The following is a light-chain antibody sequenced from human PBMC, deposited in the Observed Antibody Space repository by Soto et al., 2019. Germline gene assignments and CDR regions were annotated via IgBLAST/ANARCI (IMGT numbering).Light chain of an antibody. Sequence: EIVMTQSPATLSVSPGERGTFSCRASQNVYNKLAWYQHKPGQAPRLLISGASTGATGVPPRFSGSGSGTDFTLTVNSLQSEDIAVYYCQQYHNWPVTFGGGTKVDI. J-gene: IGKJ4*01. CDR2: GAS. CDR3: QQYHNWPVT. V-gene: IGKV3-15*01. CDR1: QNVYNK.